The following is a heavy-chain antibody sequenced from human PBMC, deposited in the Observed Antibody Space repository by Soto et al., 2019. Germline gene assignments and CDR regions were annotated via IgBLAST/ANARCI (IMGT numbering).Heavy chain of an antibody. J-gene: IGHJ4*02. Sequence: QVPLVESGGGVVQPGRSLRLSCAASGFTFSSYGMHWVRQAPGKGLEWVAVISYDGSNKYYAHSVKGRFTISRDNSKNTLYLQMNSLRAEDTAVYYCAKGSTAMTYFDYWGQGILVTVSS. V-gene: IGHV3-30*18. CDR1: GFTFSSYG. D-gene: IGHD5-18*01. CDR3: AKGSTAMTYFDY. CDR2: ISYDGSNK.